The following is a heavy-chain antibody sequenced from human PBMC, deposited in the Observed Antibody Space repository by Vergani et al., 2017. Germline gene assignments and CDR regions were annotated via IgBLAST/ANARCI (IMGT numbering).Heavy chain of an antibody. CDR3: ARHDSGHYDSSYYGLDV. D-gene: IGHD3-16*01. CDR1: GGSISSSSHF. Sequence: QVKLQESGPGLLKPSQTLSLTCTLSGGSISSSSHFWGWLRQTPGKGLEWIGSIYYSGGTYYNPSLKSRVSISVDTSKNQFSLKLSSVTAADSAVYYCARHDSGHYDSSYYGLDVWGQGTTVTVSS. CDR2: IYYSGGT. V-gene: IGHV4-39*01. J-gene: IGHJ6*02.